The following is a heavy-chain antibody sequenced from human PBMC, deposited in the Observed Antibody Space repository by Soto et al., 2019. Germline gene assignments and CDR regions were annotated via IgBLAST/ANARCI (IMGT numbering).Heavy chain of an antibody. CDR1: GGSISSGGYY. D-gene: IGHD3-10*01. J-gene: IGHJ4*02. V-gene: IGHV4-31*03. CDR3: ARSDGSGSYCYFDY. CDR2: IYHSGST. Sequence: SETLSLTCTVSGGSISSGGYYWSWIRQHPGKGLEWIGYIYHSGSTNYNPSLKSRVTISVDKSKNQFSLKLSSVTAADTAVYYCARSDGSGSYCYFDYWGQGTLVTVSS.